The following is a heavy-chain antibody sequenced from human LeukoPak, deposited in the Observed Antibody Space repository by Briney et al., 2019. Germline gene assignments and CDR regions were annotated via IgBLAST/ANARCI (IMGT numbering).Heavy chain of an antibody. Sequence: GGSLRLSCVASGFTFSSYAMSWVRQAPGKGLEWVSAISGSGGTTYYAVSVKGRFTISRDNSRNTLYLQTNSLRAEDTAVYYCAVCRNWPTFDYWGQGTLVTVSS. CDR1: GFTFSSYA. J-gene: IGHJ4*02. D-gene: IGHD1-20*01. V-gene: IGHV3-23*01. CDR3: AVCRNWPTFDY. CDR2: ISGSGGTT.